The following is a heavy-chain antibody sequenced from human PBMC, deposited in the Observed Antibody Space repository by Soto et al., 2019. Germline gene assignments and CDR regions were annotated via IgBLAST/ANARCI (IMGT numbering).Heavy chain of an antibody. CDR2: VYYGGFT. CDR1: GGSVSSGGFY. CDR3: ARQTAPWGFDV. D-gene: IGHD7-27*01. V-gene: IGHV4-61*08. J-gene: IGHJ6*02. Sequence: QVELKESGPGLVKPSETLSLTCTVSGGSVSSGGFYYHWIRQPPGKGLEWIGYVYYGGFTNYSPSLKSRLTISLDTSTTRISLNLASVTSVDTAVYYCARQTAPWGFDVWGQGTTVTVSS.